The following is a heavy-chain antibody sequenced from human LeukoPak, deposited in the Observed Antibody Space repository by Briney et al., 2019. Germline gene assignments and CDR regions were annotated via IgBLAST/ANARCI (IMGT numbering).Heavy chain of an antibody. J-gene: IGHJ3*02. CDR2: ISNYGFT. V-gene: IGHV4-59*01. CDR3: ARDGLGGYSGYDIDAFDI. D-gene: IGHD5-12*01. Sequence: SETLSLTCTVSGGSISSYHWSWIRQPPGKGLELIGYISNYGFTYYNPSPQSRVTMSVDTSKNQFSLNLSSVTAADTAVYYCARDGLGGYSGYDIDAFDIWGQGTIVTVSS. CDR1: GGSISSYH.